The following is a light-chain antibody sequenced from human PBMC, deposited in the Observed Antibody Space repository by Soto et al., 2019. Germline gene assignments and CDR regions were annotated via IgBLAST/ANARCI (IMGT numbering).Light chain of an antibody. CDR1: QSGSNN. V-gene: IGKV3-15*01. J-gene: IGKJ1*01. Sequence: IVMTQSPATLSVFIGGRASLSCRARQSGSNNLAWYQKKPGQAPRLLIYAASTRAAGISVRFSGSVSETEFTLIIRSLLSDDSEVYYCQQYQTAGSTFGQGNKVEI. CDR3: QQYQTAGST. CDR2: AAS.